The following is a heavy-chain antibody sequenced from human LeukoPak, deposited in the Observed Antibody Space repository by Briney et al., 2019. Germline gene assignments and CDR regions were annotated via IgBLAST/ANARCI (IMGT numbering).Heavy chain of an antibody. CDR1: GGSISSYY. CDR2: IYYSGST. CDR3: ARRHYCDYEFDY. Sequence: SETLSLTCTVSGGSISSYYWSWIRQPPGKGLEWIGYIYYSGSTNYNPSLKNRVTISVDTSKNQFSLKLSSVTAADTAVYYCARRHYCDYEFDYWGQGTLVTVSS. D-gene: IGHD4-17*01. J-gene: IGHJ4*02. V-gene: IGHV4-59*08.